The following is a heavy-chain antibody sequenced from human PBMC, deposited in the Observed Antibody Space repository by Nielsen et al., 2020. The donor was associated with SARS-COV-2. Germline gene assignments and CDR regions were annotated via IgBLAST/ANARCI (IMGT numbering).Heavy chain of an antibody. Sequence: SETLSLTCTVSGYSISSGYYWGWIRQPPGKGLEWIGSIYHSGSTYYNPSLKSRVTISVDTSKNQFSLKLSSVTAADTAVYYCARDPHYGDYPTDYWGQGILVTVSS. D-gene: IGHD4-17*01. CDR1: GYSISSGYY. CDR2: IYHSGST. J-gene: IGHJ4*02. V-gene: IGHV4-38-2*02. CDR3: ARDPHYGDYPTDY.